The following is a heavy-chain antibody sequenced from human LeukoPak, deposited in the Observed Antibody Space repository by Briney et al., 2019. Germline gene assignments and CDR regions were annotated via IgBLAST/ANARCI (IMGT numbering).Heavy chain of an antibody. CDR2: INHSGST. CDR1: GGSFSGYY. V-gene: IGHV4-34*01. J-gene: IGHJ6*03. CDR3: ARERRSQAAQIALRYYYYMDV. D-gene: IGHD6-6*01. Sequence: SETLSLTCAVYGGSFSGYYWSWIRQPPGKGLEWIGEINHSGSTNYNPSLKSRVTISVDTSRNQFSLKLSSVTAADTAVYYCARERRSQAAQIALRYYYYMDVWGRGTTVTVSS.